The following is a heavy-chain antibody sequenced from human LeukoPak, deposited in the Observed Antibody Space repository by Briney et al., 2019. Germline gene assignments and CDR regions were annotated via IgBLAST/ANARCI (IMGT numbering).Heavy chain of an antibody. CDR3: TRGRAMVRGVTTIYYYYMDV. CDR1: GFTFGDYS. J-gene: IGHJ6*03. CDR2: FRAKAYGGTT. D-gene: IGHD3-10*01. V-gene: IGHV3-49*04. Sequence: GGSLRLSCTAPGFTFGDYSMTWVRQAPGKGLEWVGFFRAKAYGGTTEYAASVKGRFTMSRDDSKNIAYLQMNSLKTEDTAVYYCTRGRAMVRGVTTIYYYYMDVWGKGTTVTISS.